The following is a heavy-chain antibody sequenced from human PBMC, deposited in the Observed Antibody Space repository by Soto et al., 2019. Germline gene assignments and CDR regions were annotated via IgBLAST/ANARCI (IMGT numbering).Heavy chain of an antibody. CDR1: GGSISSGGYS. CDR3: ARAIQNYGDYQEFYYYYYGMDV. CDR2: IYHSGST. Sequence: QLQLQESGSGLVKPSQTLSLTCAVSGGSISSGGYSWSWIRQPPGKGLEWIGDIYHSGSTYYNPSLQRRVTISVDRSKNHFSLKLSSVTAADTAVYYCARAIQNYGDYQEFYYYYYGMDVWGQGTTVTVSS. J-gene: IGHJ6*02. D-gene: IGHD4-17*01. V-gene: IGHV4-30-2*01.